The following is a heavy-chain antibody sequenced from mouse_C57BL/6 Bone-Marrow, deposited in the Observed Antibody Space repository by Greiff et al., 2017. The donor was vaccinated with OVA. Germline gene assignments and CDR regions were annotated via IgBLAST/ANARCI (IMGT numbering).Heavy chain of an antibody. D-gene: IGHD2-5*01. CDR3: TRSYSNYYAMDY. V-gene: IGHV1-15*01. Sequence: QVHVKQSGAELVRPGASVTLSCKASGYTFTDYEMHWVKQTPVHGLEWIGAIDPETGGTAYNQKFKGKAILTADKSSSTAYMELRILTSEDSAVYYCTRSYSNYYAMDYWGQGTAVTVTS. CDR2: IDPETGGT. J-gene: IGHJ4*01. CDR1: GYTFTDYE.